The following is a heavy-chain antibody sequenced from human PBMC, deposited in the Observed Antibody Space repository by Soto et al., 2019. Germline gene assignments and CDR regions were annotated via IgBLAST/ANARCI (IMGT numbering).Heavy chain of an antibody. Sequence: GYYWRRIIKNPGKGLEWIGEINHSGSTNYNPSLKSRVTISVDTSKNQFSLKLSSVTAADTAVYYRASRRRGHWNYHSWGQGTLVTVSS. V-gene: IGHV4-34*01. CDR3: ASRRRGHWNYHS. CDR2: INHSGST. J-gene: IGHJ4*02. D-gene: IGHD1-7*01. CDR1: GYY.